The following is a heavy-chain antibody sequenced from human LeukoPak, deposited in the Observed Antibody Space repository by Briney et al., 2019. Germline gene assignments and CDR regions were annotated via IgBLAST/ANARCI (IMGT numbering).Heavy chain of an antibody. J-gene: IGHJ6*03. CDR2: ISTSSNYI. CDR1: GFTFSTYT. D-gene: IGHD3-10*01. Sequence: PGGSLRLSCAASGFTFSTYTMNWVRQAPGKGLEWVSSISTSSNYIYYADSLKGRLTISRDNAKNSVYLQMNSLRAEDTAVYYCARVGASGSGKTYFYDYYMDVWGRGTTVTVSS. V-gene: IGHV3-21*01. CDR3: ARVGASGSGKTYFYDYYMDV.